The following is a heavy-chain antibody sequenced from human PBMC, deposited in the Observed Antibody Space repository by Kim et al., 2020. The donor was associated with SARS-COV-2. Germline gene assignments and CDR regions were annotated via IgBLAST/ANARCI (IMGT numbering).Heavy chain of an antibody. Sequence: GGSLRLSCAASGFTFSSYEMNWVRQAPGKGLEWFSYISSSGSTIYYADSVKGRFTISRDNAKNSLYLQMNSLRAEDTAVYYCARDLSVRDFWSGLAYYYYGMDVWGQGTTVTVSS. CDR1: GFTFSSYE. V-gene: IGHV3-48*03. CDR3: ARDLSVRDFWSGLAYYYYGMDV. J-gene: IGHJ6*02. CDR2: ISSSGSTI. D-gene: IGHD3-3*01.